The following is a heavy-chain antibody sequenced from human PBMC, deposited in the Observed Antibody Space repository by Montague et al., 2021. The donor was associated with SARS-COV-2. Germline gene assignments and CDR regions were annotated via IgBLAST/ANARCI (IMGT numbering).Heavy chain of an antibody. CDR2: VYWNSKTI. V-gene: IGHV3-9*01. CDR1: GFIFRDYA. J-gene: IGHJ3*01. D-gene: IGHD1-1*01. Sequence: SLRLSCAASGFIFRDYALHWVRPPPGGGLEWVTGVYWNSKTIGYVDSVKGRFIISRDDAQKSVSLQMKNVKPEDTGRYYCAKGLRNDGTRSGFDVWGRGTVVVVS. CDR3: AKGLRNDGTRSGFDV.